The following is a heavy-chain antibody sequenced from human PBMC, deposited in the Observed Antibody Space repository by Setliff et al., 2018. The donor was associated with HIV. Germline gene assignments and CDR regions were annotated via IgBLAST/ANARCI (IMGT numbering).Heavy chain of an antibody. CDR1: GESLSDYH. CDR3: ARHAALIKRYYYYYLDV. J-gene: IGHJ6*03. D-gene: IGHD5-18*01. Sequence: PSETLSLTCAVYGESLSDYHWGWIRQPPGKGLEWIGHTANTDYNPSLKSRVTVSVDTSKNQLSLRLSSVTAADTAVYYCARHAALIKRYYYYYLDVWGKGTTVTVSS. V-gene: IGHV4-34*01. CDR2: TANT.